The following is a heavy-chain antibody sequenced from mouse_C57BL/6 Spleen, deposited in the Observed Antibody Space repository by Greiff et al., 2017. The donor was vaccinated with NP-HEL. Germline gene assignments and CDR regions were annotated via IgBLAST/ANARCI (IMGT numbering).Heavy chain of an antibody. Sequence: VQLQQSGAELVKPGASVKLSCTASGFNIKDYYMHWVKQRTEQGLEWIGRIDPEDGETKSAPKFQGTATITADTSSNTAYLQLSSLTAEDTAVYYCARDYGSSYFAYWGQGTLVTVSA. CDR3: ARDYGSSYFAY. J-gene: IGHJ3*01. CDR1: GFNIKDYY. CDR2: IDPEDGET. V-gene: IGHV14-2*01. D-gene: IGHD1-1*01.